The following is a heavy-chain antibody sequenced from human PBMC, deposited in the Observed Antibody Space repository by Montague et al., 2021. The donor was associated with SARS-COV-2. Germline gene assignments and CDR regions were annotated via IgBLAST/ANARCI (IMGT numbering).Heavy chain of an antibody. V-gene: IGHV2-70*01. CDR3: ARMPYDILTGSGYYGMDV. Sequence: PALVKPTQTLTLTCIFSGFSLSTSGMCVSWIRQPPGKALEWLALIDWDDDKYYSTSLKTRLTISKDTSKNQVVLTMTNMDPADTATYYCARMPYDILTGSGYYGMDVWGQGTTVTVSS. J-gene: IGHJ6*02. CDR2: IDWDDDK. D-gene: IGHD3-9*01. CDR1: GFSLSTSGMC.